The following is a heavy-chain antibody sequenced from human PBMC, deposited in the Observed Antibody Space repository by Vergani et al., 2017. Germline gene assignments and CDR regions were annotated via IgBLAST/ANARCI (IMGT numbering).Heavy chain of an antibody. Sequence: QLQLQESGPGLVKPSQTLSLTCTVSGGSISSGGYYWSWIRQHPGKGLEWIGYIYYSGSTNYNPSLKSRVTISVDTSKNQFSLKLSSVTAADTAVYYCARGRYCSSTSCYSTYYYYMDVWGKGTTVTVSS. CDR1: GGSISSGGYY. D-gene: IGHD2-2*01. V-gene: IGHV4-31*03. CDR2: IYYSGST. CDR3: ARGRYCSSTSCYSTYYYYMDV. J-gene: IGHJ6*03.